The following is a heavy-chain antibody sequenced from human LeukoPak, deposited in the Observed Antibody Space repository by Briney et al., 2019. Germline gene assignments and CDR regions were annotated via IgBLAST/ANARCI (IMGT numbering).Heavy chain of an antibody. CDR1: GFTFSSYA. V-gene: IGHV3-30*18. CDR2: ISYDGSNK. J-gene: IGHJ3*02. Sequence: GGSLRLSCAASGFTFSSYAMSWVRQAPGKGLEWVAVISYDGSNKYYADSVKGRFTISRDNSKNTLYLQMNSLRAEDTAVYYCAKDTTLGIIRPHDAFDIWGQGTMVTVSS. D-gene: IGHD1-1*01. CDR3: AKDTTLGIIRPHDAFDI.